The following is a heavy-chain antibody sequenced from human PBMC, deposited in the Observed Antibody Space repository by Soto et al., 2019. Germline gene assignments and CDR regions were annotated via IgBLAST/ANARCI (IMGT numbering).Heavy chain of an antibody. CDR2: ISYDGSNK. V-gene: IGHV3-30*18. CDR3: AKEPMVTEEWYFDY. D-gene: IGHD2-21*02. J-gene: IGHJ4*02. Sequence: GGSLRLSCAASGFTFSSYGMHWVRQAPGKGLEWVAVISYDGSNKYYADSVKGRFTISRDNSKNTLYLQMNSLRAEDTAVYYCAKEPMVTEEWYFDYWGQGTLVTVSS. CDR1: GFTFSSYG.